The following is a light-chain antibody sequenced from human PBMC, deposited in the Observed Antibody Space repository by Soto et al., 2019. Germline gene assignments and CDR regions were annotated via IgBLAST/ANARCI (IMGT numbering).Light chain of an antibody. Sequence: QSVLTQPPSTSVTPGQKVTISCSGSSSNIGSYIVNWYQQLPGTAPILLIYSNNQRPSGVPDRFSGSKSGTSASLAISGLQSEDEADYYCAAWDDSLNAVIFGGGTQLTVL. J-gene: IGLJ2*01. CDR2: SNN. CDR1: SSNIGSYI. CDR3: AAWDDSLNAVI. V-gene: IGLV1-44*01.